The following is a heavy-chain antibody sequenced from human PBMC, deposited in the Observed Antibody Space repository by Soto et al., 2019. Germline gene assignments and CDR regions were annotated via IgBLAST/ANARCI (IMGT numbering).Heavy chain of an antibody. CDR1: GFSLSTSGVG. CDR3: AHRPSYCSGGSCYSGFDY. J-gene: IGHJ4*02. CDR2: IYWDDDK. D-gene: IGHD2-15*01. Sequence: QITLKESGPTLVKPTQTLTLTCTFSGFSLSTSGVGVGWIRQPPGKALEWLALIYWDDDKRYSPSLKSRLTSTEDTSTSQVVLTLTTMDPVDTATYYCAHRPSYCSGGSCYSGFDYWGQGTLVTVSS. V-gene: IGHV2-5*02.